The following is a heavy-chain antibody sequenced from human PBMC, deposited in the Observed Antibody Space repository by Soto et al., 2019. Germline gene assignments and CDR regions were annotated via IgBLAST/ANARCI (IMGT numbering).Heavy chain of an antibody. CDR3: AHSRTPLKIPIDAFDI. CDR1: GFSLSTSGVG. D-gene: IGHD2-21*01. V-gene: IGHV2-5*02. CDR2: IYWDDDK. J-gene: IGHJ3*02. Sequence: QITLKESGPTLVKPTQTLTLTCTFSGFSLSTSGVGVGWIRQPPGKALEWLALIYWDDDKRYSPSLKSRLTITKDTSKNQVVLTMTNMDPLDTATYYCAHSRTPLKIPIDAFDIWGQGTMVTVSS.